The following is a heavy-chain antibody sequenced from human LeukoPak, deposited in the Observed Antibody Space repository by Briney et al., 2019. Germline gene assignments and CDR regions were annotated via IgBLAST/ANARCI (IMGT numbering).Heavy chain of an antibody. CDR3: AREGYYYDSSGYYRSEENWFDP. D-gene: IGHD3-22*01. J-gene: IGHJ5*02. CDR1: GYTFTSYY. Sequence: GASVKVSCKASGYTFTSYYMHWVRQAPGQGLEWMGIINPSGGSTSHAQKFQGRVTTTRDTSTSTVYMELSSLRSEDTAVYYCAREGYYYDSSGYYRSEENWFDPWGQGTLVTVSS. V-gene: IGHV1-46*01. CDR2: INPSGGST.